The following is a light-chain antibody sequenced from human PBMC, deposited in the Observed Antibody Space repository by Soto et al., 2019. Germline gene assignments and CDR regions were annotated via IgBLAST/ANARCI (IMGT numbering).Light chain of an antibody. CDR2: DAS. Sequence: DIPMTQSPSTLSASVGDRVTITCRASQSISRWLAWYQQKPGKAPKVLIWDASSLQRGVPSRFSGSGSGTEFTLTISCLQPDDFATYYCQQYNDYSTWTFGQGTKVEIK. V-gene: IGKV1-5*01. CDR3: QQYNDYSTWT. J-gene: IGKJ1*01. CDR1: QSISRW.